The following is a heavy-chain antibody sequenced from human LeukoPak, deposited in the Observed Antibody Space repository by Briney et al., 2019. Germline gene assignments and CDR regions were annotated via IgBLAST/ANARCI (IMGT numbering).Heavy chain of an antibody. CDR3: ARLNVVVVPAAIPILFDP. D-gene: IGHD2-2*02. Sequence: PSETLSLTCAVSGYSISSGYYWGWIRQPPGKGLEWIGSIYHSGSTYYNPSLKSRVTISVDTSKNQFSLKLSSVTAADTAVYYCARLNVVVVPAAIPILFDPWGQGTLVTVSS. V-gene: IGHV4-38-2*01. J-gene: IGHJ5*02. CDR1: GYSISSGYY. CDR2: IYHSGST.